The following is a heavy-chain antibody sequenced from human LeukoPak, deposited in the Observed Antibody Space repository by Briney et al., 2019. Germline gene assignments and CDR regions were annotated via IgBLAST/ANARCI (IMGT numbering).Heavy chain of an antibody. V-gene: IGHV3-15*07. Sequence: GGSLRLSCAASGFTFSDAWMNWVRQAPGKGLEWVGRIKRKTDAGTTDYAAPVKGRFTISRDDSKNTLYLQMNSLRAEDTAVYYCAREDSGSYYGYWGQGTLVTVSS. CDR2: IKRKTDAGTT. CDR3: AREDSGSYYGY. CDR1: GFTFSDAW. J-gene: IGHJ4*02. D-gene: IGHD1-26*01.